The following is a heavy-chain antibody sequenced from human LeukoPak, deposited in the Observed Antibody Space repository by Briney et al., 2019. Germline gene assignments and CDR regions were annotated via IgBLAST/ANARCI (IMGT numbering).Heavy chain of an antibody. Sequence: GGSLRLSCAASGNYWMNWARQAPGKGLEWVASINHNGNVNYYVDSVKGRLTISRDNAKNSLYLQMSNLRAEDTAVYFCARGGGLDVWGQGATVTVSS. V-gene: IGHV3-7*03. CDR1: GNYW. D-gene: IGHD3-16*01. J-gene: IGHJ6*02. CDR3: ARGGGLDV. CDR2: INHNGNVN.